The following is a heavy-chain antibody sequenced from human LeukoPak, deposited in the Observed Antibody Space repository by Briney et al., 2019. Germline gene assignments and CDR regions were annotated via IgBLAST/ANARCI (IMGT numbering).Heavy chain of an antibody. V-gene: IGHV3-23*01. J-gene: IGHJ4*02. CDR1: GFTFSNYA. D-gene: IGHD6-19*01. Sequence: GGSLRLSCAASGFTFSNYAMSWVRQAPGKGLEWVSTISGSGGGTYYADSVKGRFTIPRDNSKNTLYLQMNSLRAEDTAVYYCAKVRDGAVAGTFDYWGQGTLVTVSS. CDR3: AKVRDGAVAGTFDY. CDR2: ISGSGGGT.